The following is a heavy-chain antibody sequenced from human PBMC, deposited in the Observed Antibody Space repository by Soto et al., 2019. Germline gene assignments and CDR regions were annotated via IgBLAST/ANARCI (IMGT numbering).Heavy chain of an antibody. J-gene: IGHJ6*02. CDR2: IKRQNDGAKK. V-gene: IGHV3-15*07. D-gene: IGHD3-3*01. Sequence: GGSLRLSCAASGFTFSNACMNWVRQAPGKXLXXVGRIKRQNDGAKKDHAAQVKRRLNIQRHDSKNTLYLKMNSLKKEDTAVYYCTTDGGPIFGLYYYYGMDVWGQGTTVTVSS. CDR1: GFTFSNAC. CDR3: TTDGGPIFGLYYYYGMDV.